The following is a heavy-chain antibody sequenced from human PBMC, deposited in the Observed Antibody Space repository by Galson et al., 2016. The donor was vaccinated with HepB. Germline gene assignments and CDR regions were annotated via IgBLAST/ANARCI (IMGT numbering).Heavy chain of an antibody. CDR2: IYTSGST. J-gene: IGHJ6*03. V-gene: IGHV4-61*02. CDR1: GGSISSGSYY. Sequence: TLSLTCTVSGGSISSGSYYWSWIRQPAGKGLEWIGRIYTSGSTNYNPSLKSRVTISVDTSKNQFSLKLSSVTAADTAVYYCARGGKQLHPTYYYYYYMDGWGKGTTVTVSS. CDR3: ARGGKQLHPTYYYYYYMDG. D-gene: IGHD6-13*01.